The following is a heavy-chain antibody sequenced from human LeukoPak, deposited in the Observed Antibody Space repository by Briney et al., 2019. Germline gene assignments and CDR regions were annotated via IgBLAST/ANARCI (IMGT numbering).Heavy chain of an antibody. D-gene: IGHD4-17*01. CDR3: ARGPQGVTRPEY. CDR2: IYYTGSS. J-gene: IGHJ4*02. V-gene: IGHV4-39*02. CDR1: GGSISSSTYF. Sequence: SETLSLTCTVSGGSISSSTYFWGWIRQPPGKGLEWIGTIYYTGSSYYNPSLKSRVTISVDTSKNHFSLKVRSVTAADTAVYYCARGPQGVTRPEYWGQGTLVTVSP.